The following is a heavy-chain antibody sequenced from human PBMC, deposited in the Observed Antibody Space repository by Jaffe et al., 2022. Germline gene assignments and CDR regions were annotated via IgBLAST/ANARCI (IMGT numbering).Heavy chain of an antibody. CDR2: IYHSGST. CDR1: GGSISSSNW. CDR3: ARVNRGEQQLVLMGWFDP. J-gene: IGHJ5*02. V-gene: IGHV4-4*02. D-gene: IGHD6-13*01. Sequence: QVQLQESGPGLVKPSGTLSLTCAVSGGSISSSNWWSWVRQPPGKGLEWIGEIYHSGSTNYNPSLKSRVTISVDKSKNQFSLKLSSVTAADTAVYYCARVNRGEQQLVLMGWFDPWGQGTLVTVSS.